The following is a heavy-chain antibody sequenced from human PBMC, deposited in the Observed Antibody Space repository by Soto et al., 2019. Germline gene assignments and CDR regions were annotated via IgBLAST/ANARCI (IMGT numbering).Heavy chain of an antibody. CDR1: GFTFSSYA. V-gene: IGHV3-64*01. CDR3: AKARGLGYCSGGSCYEVDY. Sequence: GGSLRLSCAASGFTFSSYAMHWVRQAPGKGLEYVSAISSNGGSTYYANSVKGRFTISRDNSKNTLYLQMGSLRAEDMAVYYCAKARGLGYCSGGSCYEVDYWGQGTLVTVSS. CDR2: ISSNGGST. D-gene: IGHD2-15*01. J-gene: IGHJ4*02.